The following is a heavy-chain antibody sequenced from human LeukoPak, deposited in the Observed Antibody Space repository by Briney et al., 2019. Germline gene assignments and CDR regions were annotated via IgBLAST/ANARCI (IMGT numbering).Heavy chain of an antibody. Sequence: GGSLRLSCAASGFTFSSYSMNWFRQAPGKGLEWVSYISSSSSTIYYADSVKGRFTISRDNAKNSLYLQMNSLRAEDTAVYYCARAAGPRRNWFDPWGQGTLVTVSS. V-gene: IGHV3-48*01. CDR2: ISSSSSTI. CDR3: ARAAGPRRNWFDP. CDR1: GFTFSSYS. J-gene: IGHJ5*02.